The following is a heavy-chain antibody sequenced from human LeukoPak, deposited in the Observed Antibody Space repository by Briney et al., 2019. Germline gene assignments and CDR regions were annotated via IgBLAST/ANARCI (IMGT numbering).Heavy chain of an antibody. D-gene: IGHD6-13*01. Sequence: ASVKVSCKASGYTFTGYYMHWVRQAPGQGLEWMGWINPNSGGTNYAQKFQGWVTMTRDTSISTAYMELSRLRSDDTAVYYCARATGIAAAGTEDDAFDIWGQGTMVTVSS. V-gene: IGHV1-2*04. CDR3: ARATGIAAAGTEDDAFDI. J-gene: IGHJ3*02. CDR1: GYTFTGYY. CDR2: INPNSGGT.